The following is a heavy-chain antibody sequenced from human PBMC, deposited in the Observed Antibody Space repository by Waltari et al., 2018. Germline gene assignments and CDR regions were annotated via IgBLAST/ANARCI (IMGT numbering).Heavy chain of an antibody. J-gene: IGHJ4*02. CDR3: AKGDVDTQAYFDY. CDR1: GFTFDDYA. CDR2: ISWNSGSI. V-gene: IGHV3-9*01. Sequence: EVQLVESGGGLVQPGRSLRLSCAASGFTFDDYAMPWVRQAPGKGLEWVSGISWNSGSIGYADSVKGRFTISRDNAKNSLYLQMNSLRAEDTALYYCAKGDVDTQAYFDYWGQGTLVTVSS. D-gene: IGHD5-18*01.